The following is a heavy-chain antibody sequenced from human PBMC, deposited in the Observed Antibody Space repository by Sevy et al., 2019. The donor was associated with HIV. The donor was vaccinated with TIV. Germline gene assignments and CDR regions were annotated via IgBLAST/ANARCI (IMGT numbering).Heavy chain of an antibody. J-gene: IGHJ4*02. CDR3: AVHSIAADDDY. Sequence: GGSLRLSCAASGFNFDDYGMSWVRQAPGKGLEWVSSINWNGASRGYAASVKGRFTISRDNAKNSLYLQMNSLRAEDTALYYWAVHSIAADDDYWGQGTLVTVSS. D-gene: IGHD6-13*01. CDR1: GFNFDDYG. CDR2: INWNGASR. V-gene: IGHV3-20*04.